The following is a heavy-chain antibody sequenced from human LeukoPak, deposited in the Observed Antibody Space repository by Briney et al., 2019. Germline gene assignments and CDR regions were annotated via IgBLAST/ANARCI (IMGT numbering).Heavy chain of an antibody. CDR2: INPNSGGT. J-gene: IGHJ5*02. CDR3: ARERGITMVRIPKQFDP. CDR1: GYTFTGYY. Sequence: GASVKVSCKASGYTFTGYYMHWVRQAPGQGLEWMGWINPNSGGTNYARKFQGRVTMTRDTSISTAYMELSRLRSDDTAVYYCARERGITMVRIPKQFDPWGQGTLVTVSS. V-gene: IGHV1-2*02. D-gene: IGHD3-10*01.